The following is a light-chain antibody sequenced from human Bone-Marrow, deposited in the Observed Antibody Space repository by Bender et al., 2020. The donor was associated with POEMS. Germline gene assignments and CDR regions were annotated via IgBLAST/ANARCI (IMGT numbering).Light chain of an antibody. J-gene: IGLJ3*02. CDR3: QSYDTSLSGSRV. CDR1: SSDVGAYTY. V-gene: IGLV2-14*03. Sequence: QSALTQPASVSGSPGQSIAISCTGTSSDVGAYTYVSWYQQPPGGAPKVIIYDVNHRPSGVSNRFSGSKSGNTASLAITGLQADDEADYYCQSYDTSLSGSRVFGGGTKLTVL. CDR2: DVN.